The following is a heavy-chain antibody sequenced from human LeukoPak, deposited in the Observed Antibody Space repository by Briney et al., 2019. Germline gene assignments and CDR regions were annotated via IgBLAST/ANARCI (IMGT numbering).Heavy chain of an antibody. Sequence: ASVKVSCKASGYTFTSYYMHWVRQAPGQGLEWMGIINPSGGSTSYAQKFQGRVTMTTDTSTSTAYMELRSLRSDDTAVYYCARGGSSEINWFDPWGQGTLVTVSS. CDR3: ARGGSSEINWFDP. CDR2: INPSGGST. J-gene: IGHJ5*02. V-gene: IGHV1-46*01. D-gene: IGHD6-6*01. CDR1: GYTFTSYY.